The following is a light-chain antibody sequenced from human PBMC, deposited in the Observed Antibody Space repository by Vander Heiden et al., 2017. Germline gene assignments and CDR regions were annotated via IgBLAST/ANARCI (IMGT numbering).Light chain of an antibody. CDR2: SNN. CDR3: AAWDDSRNGWV. V-gene: IGLV1-44*01. CDR1: SPNIGSNT. Sequence: QSVLTQPPSSSGTPGRRVTISCSGSSPNIGSNTVNWYQQLPGTAPNLLIYSNNQRPSGVPDRFSGSKSGTSASLAISGLQSEDEADYYCAAWDDSRNGWVFGGGTKLTVL. J-gene: IGLJ3*02.